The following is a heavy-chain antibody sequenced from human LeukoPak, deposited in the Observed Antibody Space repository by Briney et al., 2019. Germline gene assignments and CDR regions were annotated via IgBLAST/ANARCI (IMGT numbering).Heavy chain of an antibody. J-gene: IGHJ6*03. Sequence: PGGSLRLSCAASGFTFSSYSMNWVRQAPGKGPEWVSYISSSGSTIYYADSVKGRFTTSRDNAKNSLYLQMNSLRAEDTAVYYCARSDYDILTGPPPYYYYMDVCGKGNTVTISS. CDR2: ISSSGSTI. V-gene: IGHV3-48*04. CDR3: ARSDYDILTGPPPYYYYMDV. D-gene: IGHD3-9*01. CDR1: GFTFSSYS.